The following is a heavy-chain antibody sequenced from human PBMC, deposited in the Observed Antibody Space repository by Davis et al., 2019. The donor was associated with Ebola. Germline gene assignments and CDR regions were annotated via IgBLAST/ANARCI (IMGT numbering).Heavy chain of an antibody. J-gene: IGHJ4*02. CDR1: VITFSSYA. V-gene: IGHV3-48*02. Sequence: PGGSLRLSCTDSVITFSSYAMSWVRQAPGKGLEWVSYISSSSGYKHYADSVRGRFTISRDDAKNSMYLQMNSLTYEDTAVYYCARRDGWGQGTLVTVSS. CDR2: ISSSSGYK. CDR3: ARRDG.